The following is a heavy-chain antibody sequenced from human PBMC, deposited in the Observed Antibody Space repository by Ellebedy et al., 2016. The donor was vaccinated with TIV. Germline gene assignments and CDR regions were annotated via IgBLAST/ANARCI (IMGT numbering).Heavy chain of an antibody. CDR1: GGSISSYY. D-gene: IGHD2-2*01. J-gene: IGHJ4*02. CDR3: ARACSSTSCFDY. V-gene: IGHV4-59*01. Sequence: SETLSLTCTVSGGSISSYYWSWIRQPPGKGLEWIGYIYYSGSTNYNPSLKSRVTISVDTSKNQFSLKLSSVTAADTAVYYCARACSSTSCFDYWGQGTLVTVSS. CDR2: IYYSGST.